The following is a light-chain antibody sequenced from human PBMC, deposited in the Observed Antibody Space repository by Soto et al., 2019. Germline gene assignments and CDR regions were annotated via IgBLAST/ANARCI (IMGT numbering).Light chain of an antibody. CDR2: GAS. V-gene: IGKV3-20*01. J-gene: IGKJ3*01. CDR3: QQYGSSPFT. CDR1: LSVSTN. Sequence: IVLTQSPATLSLSPGERATLSCRASLSVSTNLAWYQQKPGQAPRLLIYGASTRATGIPDRFSGGGSGTDFTLTISRLEPEDFAVYYCQQYGSSPFTFGPGTKVDI.